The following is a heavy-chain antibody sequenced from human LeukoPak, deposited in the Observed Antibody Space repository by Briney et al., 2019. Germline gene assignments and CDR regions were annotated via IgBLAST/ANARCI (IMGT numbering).Heavy chain of an antibody. D-gene: IGHD5-18*01. CDR3: ARLQLWHYYFDY. Sequence: GGSLRLSCAASGFTFSSYAMSWVRQAPGKGLEWVSAISGSGGSTYYADSVKGRFTISRDNSKNTLYLQMNSLRAEDTAVYYCARLQLWHYYFDYWGQGTLVTVSS. CDR1: GFTFSSYA. V-gene: IGHV3-23*01. CDR2: ISGSGGST. J-gene: IGHJ4*02.